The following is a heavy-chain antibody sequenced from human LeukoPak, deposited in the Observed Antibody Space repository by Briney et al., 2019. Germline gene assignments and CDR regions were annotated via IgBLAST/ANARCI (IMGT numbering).Heavy chain of an antibody. V-gene: IGHV1-18*01. Sequence: GASVKVSCKASVYTFSTYGINWVRQAPGQGLEWMGWIHTNNGNTNYAQKFQGRVTMTRDTSTSTAYMEPRSLGSDDTAVYYCARKGCFDNCYLFDYWGQGTLVTVSS. D-gene: IGHD1-20*01. J-gene: IGHJ4*02. CDR3: ARKGCFDNCYLFDY. CDR1: VYTFSTYG. CDR2: IHTNNGNT.